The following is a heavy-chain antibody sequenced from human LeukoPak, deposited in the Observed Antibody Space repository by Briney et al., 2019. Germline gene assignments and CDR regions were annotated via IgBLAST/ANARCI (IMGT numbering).Heavy chain of an antibody. CDR2: IYPGDSDT. Sequence: GESLKISCKGSGYNLRTSWIGWVRQMPGKGLEWMGIIYPGDSDTRYSPSFQGQVTISVDRSVSTAYLQWSSLKASDTAMYFCVRHLSGYGFDYRVLDSWGQGTLVTVSS. J-gene: IGHJ4*02. V-gene: IGHV5-51*01. CDR1: GYNLRTSW. CDR3: VRHLSGYGFDYRVLDS. D-gene: IGHD5-18*01.